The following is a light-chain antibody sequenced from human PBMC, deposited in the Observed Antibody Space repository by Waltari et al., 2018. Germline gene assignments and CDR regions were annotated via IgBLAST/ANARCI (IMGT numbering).Light chain of an antibody. V-gene: IGLV3-9*01. CDR2: RDT. J-gene: IGLJ3*02. CDR1: NIGDKI. CDR3: QVWTTGAGV. Sequence: SYELTQPVSVSVALGQTARITCGGNNIGDKIVHWYQQKPGQAPVLVIFRDTNRPSGSQERFYGSNSGNTATLTISRAQGGDEADYYCQVWTTGAGVFGGGTKLSVL.